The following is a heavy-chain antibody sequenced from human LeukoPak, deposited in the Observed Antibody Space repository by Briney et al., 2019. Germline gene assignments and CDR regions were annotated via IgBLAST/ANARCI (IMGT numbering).Heavy chain of an antibody. CDR2: FSGSGGNT. Sequence: GGTLRLSCAASGFTFSSYGMSWVRQAPGKGLEWVSTFSGSGGNTYYADSVKGRFTISRDNSKNTLYLQMNSLRAEDTAVYYCAKSGYNRFDYWGQGTLVTVSS. CDR1: GFTFSSYG. D-gene: IGHD5-24*01. CDR3: AKSGYNRFDY. V-gene: IGHV3-23*01. J-gene: IGHJ4*02.